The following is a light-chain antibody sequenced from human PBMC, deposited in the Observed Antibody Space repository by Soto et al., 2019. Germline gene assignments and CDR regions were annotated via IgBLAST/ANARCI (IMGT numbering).Light chain of an antibody. V-gene: IGKV3-20*01. CDR1: QRVPSSC. J-gene: IGKJ3*01. Sequence: EIVLTQSPATLSLSPGERATLSCTASQRVPSSCLAWYQRKPGQAPRLLIHTTSTRATDIPDRFSGSGSGTDFTLTISRLQPEDFAVYYCQQCGGSPLFSFGPGTRVDI. CDR3: QQCGGSPLFS. CDR2: TTS.